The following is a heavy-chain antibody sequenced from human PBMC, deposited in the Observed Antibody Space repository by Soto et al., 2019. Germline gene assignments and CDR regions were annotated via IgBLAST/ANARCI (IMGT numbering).Heavy chain of an antibody. CDR2: VNNGGGGT. CDR3: AKERLGRGIDY. CDR1: GFTFSSYD. Sequence: EVFLLDSGGGLVQPGGSLRLSCAASGFTFSSYDMTWVRQAPGKGPEWISTVNNGGGGTYYADSVKGRFTISRDNSKNTLYLQVSRLRAEDTAVYYCAKERLGRGIDYWGQGILVTVSS. V-gene: IGHV3-23*01. D-gene: IGHD3-10*01. J-gene: IGHJ4*02.